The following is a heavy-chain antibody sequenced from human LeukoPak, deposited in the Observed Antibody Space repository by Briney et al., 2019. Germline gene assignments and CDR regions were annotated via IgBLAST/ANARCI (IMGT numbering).Heavy chain of an antibody. J-gene: IGHJ4*02. D-gene: IGHD5-24*01. Sequence: PGGSLRLSCAASGFTFSNYDMHWVRQAPGKGLEWVASIRYDESDHYYAVSVKGRFTISRDNSKNTLYLQMNSLRVEETFIYYCARSFGHGYNLDYWGQGTLVTVSS. CDR1: GFTFSNYD. CDR2: IRYDESDH. V-gene: IGHV3-30*02. CDR3: ARSFGHGYNLDY.